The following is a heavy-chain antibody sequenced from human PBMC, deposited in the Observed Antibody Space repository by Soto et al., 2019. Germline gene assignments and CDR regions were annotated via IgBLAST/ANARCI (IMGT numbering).Heavy chain of an antibody. V-gene: IGHV3-30*18. CDR1: GFTFSSYD. CDR2: ISFDGSNK. CDR3: AKDRLANPPYYYYYYGLDV. D-gene: IGHD6-25*01. J-gene: IGHJ6*02. Sequence: QVQLVESGGGVVQPGRSLRLSCAASGFTFSSYDMHWVRQAPGKGLEWVAIISFDGSNKYYADSVKGRFTISRDKSENTLYLQMNSLRAADTAVYYCAKDRLANPPYYYYYYGLDVWGRGTTVTVSS.